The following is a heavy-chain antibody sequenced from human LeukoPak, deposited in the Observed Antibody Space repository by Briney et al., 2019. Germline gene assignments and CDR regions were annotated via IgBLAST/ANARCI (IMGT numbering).Heavy chain of an antibody. CDR1: GFIFSGSG. V-gene: IGHV3-73*01. CDR2: IRSKANNYAT. CDR3: TYYRTGGLVGGSAYYYGMDV. J-gene: IGHJ6*02. Sequence: PGGSLKLSCAASGFIFSGSGMHWVRQASGKGLEWVGRIRSKANNYATAYAASVKGRFTISRDDSKNTAYLQMNSLKTEDTAVYYCTYYRTGGLVGGSAYYYGMDVWGQGTAVTVSS. D-gene: IGHD3-16*01.